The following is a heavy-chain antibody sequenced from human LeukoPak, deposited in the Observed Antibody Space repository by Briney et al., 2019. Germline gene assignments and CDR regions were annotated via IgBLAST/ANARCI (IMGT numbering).Heavy chain of an antibody. CDR2: INPNSGDT. V-gene: IGHV1-2*02. CDR1: GYTFTGYY. Sequence: ASVKVSCKASGYTFTGYYMHWVRQAPGQGLEWMGWINPNSGDTNYAQKFQGRVTMTRDTSISTAYMELSRLRSDDTAVYYCARDSGSYRHFDYWGQGTLVTASS. CDR3: ARDSGSYRHFDY. D-gene: IGHD1-26*01. J-gene: IGHJ4*02.